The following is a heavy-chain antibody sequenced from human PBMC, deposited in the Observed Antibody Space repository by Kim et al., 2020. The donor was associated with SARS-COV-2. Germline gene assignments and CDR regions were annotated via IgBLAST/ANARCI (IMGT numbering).Heavy chain of an antibody. CDR1: GGTFSSYA. D-gene: IGHD7-27*01. CDR2: IIPIFGTA. Sequence: SVKVSCKASGGTFSSYAISWVRQAPGQGLEWMGGIIPIFGTANYAQKFQGRVTITADESTSTAYMELSSLRSEDTAVYYCARQFWGKGGDYYYYGMDVWGHGTTVTVSS. V-gene: IGHV1-69*13. J-gene: IGHJ6*02. CDR3: ARQFWGKGGDYYYYGMDV.